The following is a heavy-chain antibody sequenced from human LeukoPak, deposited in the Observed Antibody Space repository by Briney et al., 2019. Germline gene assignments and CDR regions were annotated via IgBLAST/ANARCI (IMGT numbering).Heavy chain of an antibody. CDR1: GGSFSGYY. J-gene: IGHJ1*01. CDR2: INHSGST. V-gene: IGHV4-34*01. Sequence: SETLSLTCAVYGGSFSGYYWSWIRQPPGKGLEWIGEINHSGSTNSNPSLKSRVTVSVDTSKNLFSLKLSSVTAADTAVYYCARRLLGYCSGGSCYSGYFQHWGQGTLVTVSS. D-gene: IGHD2-15*01. CDR3: ARRLLGYCSGGSCYSGYFQH.